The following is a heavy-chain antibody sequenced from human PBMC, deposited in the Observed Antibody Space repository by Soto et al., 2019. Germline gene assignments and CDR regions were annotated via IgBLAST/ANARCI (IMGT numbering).Heavy chain of an antibody. CDR2: IYHSGST. D-gene: IGHD3-10*01. CDR3: ARRGVRPWSWFDP. CDR1: GGSISSGGYS. J-gene: IGHJ5*02. V-gene: IGHV4-30-2*01. Sequence: PSETLSLTCAVSGGSISSGGYSWSWIRQPPGKGLEWIGYIYHSGSTYYNPSLKSRVTISVDRSKNQFSLKLSSVTAADTAVYYCARRGVRPWSWFDPWGQGTLVTVSS.